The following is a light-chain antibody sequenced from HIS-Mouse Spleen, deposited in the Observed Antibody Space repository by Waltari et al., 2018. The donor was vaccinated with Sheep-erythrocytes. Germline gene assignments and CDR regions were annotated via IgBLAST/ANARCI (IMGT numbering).Light chain of an antibody. J-gene: IGKJ1*01. CDR2: DAS. Sequence: AIQLTQSPSSLSASVGDRVTITCRASQGISSALAWYQQKPGKAPKLLIYDASSLESGVPSRFSGSGSGTDFTLTNSSLQPEDFATYYCQQFNNYPRTFGQGTKVEIK. V-gene: IGKV1D-13*01. CDR1: QGISSA. CDR3: QQFNNYPRT.